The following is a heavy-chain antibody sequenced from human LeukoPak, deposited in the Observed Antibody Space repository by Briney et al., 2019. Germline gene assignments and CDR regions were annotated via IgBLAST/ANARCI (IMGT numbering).Heavy chain of an antibody. CDR3: AKDLLKERSDGSGIDWFDP. CDR2: IRYDGSHK. J-gene: IGHJ5*02. V-gene: IGHV3-30*02. Sequence: PGGSLRLSCAASGFIFSNYGMHWVRQAPGKGLEWVSFIRYDGSHKHYADSVKGRFTISRENDKKTLYLQMNSLRPEETALYYSAKDLLKERSDGSGIDWFDPWGQGAQVTVSS. D-gene: IGHD3-10*01. CDR1: GFIFSNYG.